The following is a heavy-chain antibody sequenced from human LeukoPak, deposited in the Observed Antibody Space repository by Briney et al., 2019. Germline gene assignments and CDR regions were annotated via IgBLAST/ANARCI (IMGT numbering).Heavy chain of an antibody. CDR1: GYTFTSYG. J-gene: IGHJ5*02. CDR2: ISAYNGNT. D-gene: IGHD6-13*01. CDR3: ARYIAAVGGYWFDP. V-gene: IGHV1-18*01. Sequence: ASVKVSCKASGYTFTSYGISWVRQAPGQGLEWMGWISAYNGNTNYAQKLQGRVTITADESTSTAYMELSSLRSEDTAVYYCARYIAAVGGYWFDPWGQGTLVTVSS.